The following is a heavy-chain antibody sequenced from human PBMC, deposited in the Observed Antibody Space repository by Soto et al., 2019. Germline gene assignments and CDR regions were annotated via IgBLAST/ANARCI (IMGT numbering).Heavy chain of an antibody. Sequence: GASLKVSCKSSGYPFTSYVISWVRQAPGQGLEWMGWISAYNGNTNYAQKLQGRVTVTTDTSTSTAYMELRSLRSDDTAVYYCARDLPIITMIVVTDAFDIWGQGTMVTVSS. V-gene: IGHV1-18*01. D-gene: IGHD3-22*01. CDR2: ISAYNGNT. CDR1: GYPFTSYV. J-gene: IGHJ3*02. CDR3: ARDLPIITMIVVTDAFDI.